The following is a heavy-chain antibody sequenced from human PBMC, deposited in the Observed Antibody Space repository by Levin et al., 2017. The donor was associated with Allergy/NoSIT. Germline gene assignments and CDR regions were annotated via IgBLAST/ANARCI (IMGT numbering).Heavy chain of an antibody. CDR3: ARVASGYSYGYSFDY. CDR1: GGSISSYY. Sequence: PSETLSLTCTVSGGSISSYYWSWIRQPPGKGLEWIGYIYYSGSTNYNPSLKSRVTISVDTSKNQFSLKLSSVTAADTAVYYCARVASGYSYGYSFDYWGQGTLVTVSS. V-gene: IGHV4-59*01. D-gene: IGHD5-18*01. J-gene: IGHJ4*02. CDR2: IYYSGST.